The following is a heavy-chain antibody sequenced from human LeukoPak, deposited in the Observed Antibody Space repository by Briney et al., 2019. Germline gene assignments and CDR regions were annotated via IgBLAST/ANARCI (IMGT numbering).Heavy chain of an antibody. Sequence: GGSLRLSCAVSGFTVSSSYMSWVRQAPGKGLEWVSVIYAGGSTYYAGSVKGRFTVSRDNSKNTLYLQMNSLRAEDTAVYYCARDGGSPYYFDYWGQGTLVTVSS. D-gene: IGHD2-15*01. CDR1: GFTVSSSY. V-gene: IGHV3-53*05. CDR2: IYAGGST. CDR3: ARDGGSPYYFDY. J-gene: IGHJ4*02.